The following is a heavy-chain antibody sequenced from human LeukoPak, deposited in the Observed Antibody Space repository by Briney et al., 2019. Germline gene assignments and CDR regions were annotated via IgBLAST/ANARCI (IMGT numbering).Heavy chain of an antibody. Sequence: GGSLRLSCAASGFTFSSYDMHWVRQATGKGLEWVSAIGTAGDTYYPGSVKGRFTISRENAKNSLYLQMNSLRAGDTAVYYCARGGTYYYDSSGYSAFDYWGQGTLVTVSS. CDR2: IGTAGDT. CDR1: GFTFSSYD. CDR3: ARGGTYYYDSSGYSAFDY. D-gene: IGHD3-22*01. J-gene: IGHJ4*02. V-gene: IGHV3-13*01.